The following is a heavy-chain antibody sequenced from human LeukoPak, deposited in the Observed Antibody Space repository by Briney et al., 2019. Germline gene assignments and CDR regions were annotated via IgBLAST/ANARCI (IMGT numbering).Heavy chain of an antibody. D-gene: IGHD2-2*01. CDR2: ISAYNGNT. CDR3: ARAGRCSSTSCYFRTNNWFDP. J-gene: IGHJ5*02. Sequence: ASVKVSCKASGYTFTSYGISWVRQAPGQGLEWMGWISAYNGNTNYAQKLQGRVTMTTDTSTSTAYMELRSLRSDDTAVYYCARAGRCSSTSCYFRTNNWFDPWGQGTLVTVSS. V-gene: IGHV1-18*01. CDR1: GYTFTSYG.